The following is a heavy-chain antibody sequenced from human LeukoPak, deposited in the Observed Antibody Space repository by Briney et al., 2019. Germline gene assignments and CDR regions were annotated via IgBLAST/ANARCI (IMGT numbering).Heavy chain of an antibody. D-gene: IGHD6-13*01. J-gene: IGHJ4*02. V-gene: IGHV1-69*06. Sequence: ASVKVSCKASGGTFSSYAISWVRQAPGQGLEWMGGIIPIFGTANYAQKFQGRVTITADKSTSTAYMELSSLRSEDTAVYYCASGTVATPIDYWGQGTLVTVSS. CDR2: IIPIFGTA. CDR1: GGTFSSYA. CDR3: ASGTVATPIDY.